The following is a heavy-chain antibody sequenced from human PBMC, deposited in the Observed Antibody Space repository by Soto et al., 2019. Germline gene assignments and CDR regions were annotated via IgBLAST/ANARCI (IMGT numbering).Heavy chain of an antibody. CDR2: ISAHNGNT. D-gene: IGHD6-6*01. J-gene: IGHJ4*02. Sequence: QVHLVQSGAEVKKPGASVKVSCKGSGYTFTSYGTTWVRQAPGQGLEWMGWISAHNGNTDYAQKLQGRVTVARDTSTSTAYMELRSLRSDGTAVYYCARGRDGDYWGQGALVTVSS. CDR3: ARGRDGDY. CDR1: GYTFTSYG. V-gene: IGHV1-18*01.